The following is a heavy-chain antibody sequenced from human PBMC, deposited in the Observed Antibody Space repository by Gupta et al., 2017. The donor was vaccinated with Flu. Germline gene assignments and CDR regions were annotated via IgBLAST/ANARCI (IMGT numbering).Heavy chain of an antibody. CDR1: GYTISNGYY. D-gene: IGHD6-19*01. CDR2: VFNTGST. Sequence: QVQLQESGPGLVRPSETLSLTCAVSGYTISNGYYWGWIRQPPGKGLEWIGSVFNTGSTMNNPSLQSRVTMSVDTSKKQVSLKLHSMNDADKAVYYCVRAKSFEDTGWYFLDYWGQGTLVTVSS. J-gene: IGHJ4*02. V-gene: IGHV4-38-2*01. CDR3: VRAKSFEDTGWYFLDY.